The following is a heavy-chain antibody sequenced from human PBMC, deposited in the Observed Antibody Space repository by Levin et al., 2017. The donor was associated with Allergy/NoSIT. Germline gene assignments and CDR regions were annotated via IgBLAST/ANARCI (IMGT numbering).Heavy chain of an antibody. D-gene: IGHD1-26*01. Sequence: SGPTLVKPTQTLTLTCTFSGFSLSTSGMRVSWIRQPPGKALEWLARIDWDDDKFYSTSLKTRLTISKDTSKNQVVLTMTNMDPVDTATYYCARQYAMSSGRAFDIWGQGTMVTVSS. J-gene: IGHJ3*02. V-gene: IGHV2-70*04. CDR1: GFSLSTSGMR. CDR3: ARQYAMSSGRAFDI. CDR2: IDWDDDK.